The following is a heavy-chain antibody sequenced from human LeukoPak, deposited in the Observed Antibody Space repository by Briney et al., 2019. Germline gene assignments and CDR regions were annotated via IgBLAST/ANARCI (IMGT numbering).Heavy chain of an antibody. CDR1: GGSFSGYY. CDR3: ARGARVLHLVFDP. CDR2: INHSGST. Sequence: SETLSLTCAVYGGSFSGYYWSWIRQPPGKGLEWIGEINHSGSTNYNPSLKSRVTISVDTSKNQFSLKLSSVTAADTAVYYCARGARVLHLVFDPWGQGTLVTVSS. J-gene: IGHJ5*02. V-gene: IGHV4-34*01. D-gene: IGHD2-8*01.